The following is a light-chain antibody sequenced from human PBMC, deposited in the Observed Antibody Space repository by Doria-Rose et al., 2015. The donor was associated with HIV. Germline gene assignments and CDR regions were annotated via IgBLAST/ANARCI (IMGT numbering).Light chain of an antibody. CDR2: EVS. CDR3: YSYAGSNSGV. J-gene: IGLJ1*01. CDR1: SSDVGGYNY. V-gene: IGLV2-8*01. Sequence: SASGSPGQSVSISCTGTSSDVGGYNYVSWYQQHPGKVPKLMIYEVSKRPSGVPDRFSGSKSGNTASLTVSGLQAEDEADYYCYSYAGSNSGVFGAGTKVTGL.